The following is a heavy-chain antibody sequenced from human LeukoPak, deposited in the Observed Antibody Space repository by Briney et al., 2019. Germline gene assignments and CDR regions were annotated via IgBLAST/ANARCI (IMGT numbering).Heavy chain of an antibody. CDR3: ARGPLRDFWSGYSSYYFDY. Sequence: PSETLSLTCAVYGGSFSGYYWSWIRQPPGKGLEWIGEINHSGSTNYNPSLKSRVTISVDASKNQFSLKLSSVTAADTAVYYCARGPLRDFWSGYSSYYFDYWGQGTLVTVSS. J-gene: IGHJ4*02. D-gene: IGHD3-3*01. CDR2: INHSGST. CDR1: GGSFSGYY. V-gene: IGHV4-34*01.